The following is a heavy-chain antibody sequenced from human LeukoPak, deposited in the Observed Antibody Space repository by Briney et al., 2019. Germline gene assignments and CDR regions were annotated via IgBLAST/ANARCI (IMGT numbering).Heavy chain of an antibody. J-gene: IGHJ5*02. D-gene: IGHD6-19*01. V-gene: IGHV4-39*07. CDR3: ARVKWLVPNWFDP. CDR2: IYYSGST. CDR1: GGSIGSSSDY. Sequence: SETLSLTCTVSGGSIGSSSDYWGWIRQPPGKGLEWIGSIYYSGSTYYNPSLKSRVTISVDTSKNHFSLKLSSVTAADSAVYYCARVKWLVPNWFDPWGQGILVTVSS.